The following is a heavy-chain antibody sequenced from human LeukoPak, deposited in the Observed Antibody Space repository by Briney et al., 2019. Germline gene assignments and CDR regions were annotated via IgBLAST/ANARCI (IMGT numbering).Heavy chain of an antibody. CDR1: GFTFSSYS. V-gene: IGHV3-48*03. CDR3: AELGITMIGGV. J-gene: IGHJ6*04. D-gene: IGHD3-10*02. CDR2: IGSSGSTI. Sequence: PGGSLRLSCAASGFTFSSYSMNWVRQAPGKGLEWVSYIGSSGSTIYYADSVKGRFTISRDSAKNSLYLQMNSLRAEDTAVYYCAELGITMIGGVWGKGTTVTISS.